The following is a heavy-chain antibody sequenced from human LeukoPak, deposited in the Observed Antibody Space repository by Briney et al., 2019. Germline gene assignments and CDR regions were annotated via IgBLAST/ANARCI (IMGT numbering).Heavy chain of an antibody. CDR3: ARVLEYNWNYYNWFDP. J-gene: IGHJ5*02. D-gene: IGHD1-7*01. V-gene: IGHV1-69*05. CDR2: IIPIFGTA. Sequence: AASVKVSCKASGGTFSSYAISWVRQAPGQGLEWMGGIIPIFGTANYAQKFQGRVTITTDESTSTAYMELSSLRSEDTAVYYCARVLEYNWNYYNWFDPWGQGTLVTVSS. CDR1: GGTFSSYA.